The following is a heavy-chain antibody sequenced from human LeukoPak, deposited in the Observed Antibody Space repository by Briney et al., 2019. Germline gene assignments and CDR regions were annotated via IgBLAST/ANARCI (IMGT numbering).Heavy chain of an antibody. CDR2: INHSGST. J-gene: IGHJ4*02. V-gene: IGHV4-34*01. D-gene: IGHD3-22*01. CDR3: ARVGYYDSSGYHFDY. CDR1: GGSFSDYY. Sequence: SETLSLTCAVYGGSFSDYYWSWIRQPPGKGLEWIGEINHSGSTNYNPSLKSRVTISVDKSKNQFSLKLSSVTAADTAVYYCARVGYYDSSGYHFDYWGQGTLVTVSS.